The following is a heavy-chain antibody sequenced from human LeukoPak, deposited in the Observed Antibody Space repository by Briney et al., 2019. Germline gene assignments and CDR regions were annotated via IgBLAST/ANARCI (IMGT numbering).Heavy chain of an antibody. V-gene: IGHV3-48*03. CDR1: GFTFSSYE. Sequence: PGGSLRLSCAASGFTFSSYEMNWVRQAPGKGLEWVSYISSSGSTIYYADSVKGRFTISRDNAKNSPFLQMNSLRAEDTAVYYCARDRRTPVTSPNYYYYMDVWGKGTTVTISS. D-gene: IGHD4-17*01. J-gene: IGHJ6*03. CDR3: ARDRRTPVTSPNYYYYMDV. CDR2: ISSSGSTI.